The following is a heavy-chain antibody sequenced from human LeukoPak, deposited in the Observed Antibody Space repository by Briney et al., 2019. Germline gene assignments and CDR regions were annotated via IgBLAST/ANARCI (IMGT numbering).Heavy chain of an antibody. CDR2: IYYSGST. J-gene: IGHJ4*02. CDR1: GGSISRTSYY. CDR3: ARVGTTIPPRGQ. D-gene: IGHD1-7*01. Sequence: ASETMSLTCNVSGGSISRTSYYWGWIRQPPGKGLEWIGSIYYSGSTYYNPSLKSRVTISVDTSKNQFSLKLSSVPAAHTAVYYCARVGTTIPPRGQWGQGTLVTVSS. V-gene: IGHV4-39*07.